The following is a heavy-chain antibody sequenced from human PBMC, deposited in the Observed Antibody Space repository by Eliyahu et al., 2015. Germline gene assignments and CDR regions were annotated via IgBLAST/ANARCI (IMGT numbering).Heavy chain of an antibody. J-gene: IGHJ4*02. CDR3: ARLEAWAVTTIDY. D-gene: IGHD4-17*01. CDR1: GXXIXSSSYY. V-gene: IGHV4-39*01. Sequence: QLQLQESGPGLVKPSETLSLTCXXXGXXIXSSSYYWGWIRQPPGKGLEWIGSIYYSGSTYYNPSLKSRVTISVDTSKNQFSLKLSSVTAADTAVYYCARLEAWAVTTIDYWGQGTLVTVSS. CDR2: IYYSGST.